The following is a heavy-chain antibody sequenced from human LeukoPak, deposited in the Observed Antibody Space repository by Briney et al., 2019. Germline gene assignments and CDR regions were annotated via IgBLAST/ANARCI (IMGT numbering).Heavy chain of an antibody. V-gene: IGHV3-48*01. CDR3: ARSETYGSGSYGDPFDY. Sequence: GGSLRLSCAASGFTFSSYSMIWVRQAPGKGLEWVCYICYSSSTIYYADSVKGRFTISRDNAKNSLYLQMNSLRAEDTAVYYCARSETYGSGSYGDPFDYWGQGTLVTVSS. J-gene: IGHJ4*02. CDR2: ICYSSSTI. CDR1: GFTFSSYS. D-gene: IGHD3-10*01.